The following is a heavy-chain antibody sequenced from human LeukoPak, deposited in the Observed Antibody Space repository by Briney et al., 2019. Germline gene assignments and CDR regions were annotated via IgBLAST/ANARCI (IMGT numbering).Heavy chain of an antibody. CDR2: IYYSGST. J-gene: IGHJ4*02. V-gene: IGHV4-30-4*08. CDR3: ARVPVPAASFDY. Sequence: PSQTLSLTCTVSGGSISSGDYYWSWLRQPPGKGLEWIGYIYYSGSTYYNPSLKSRVTISVDTSKNQFSLKLSSVTAADTAVYYCARVPVPAASFDYWGQGTLVTVSS. D-gene: IGHD2-2*01. CDR1: GGSISSGDYY.